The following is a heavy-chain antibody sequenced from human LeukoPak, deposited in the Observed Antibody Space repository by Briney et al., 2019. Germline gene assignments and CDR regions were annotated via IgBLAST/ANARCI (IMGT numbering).Heavy chain of an antibody. CDR2: IKQDGSEK. CDR1: GFTFSSYS. Sequence: PGGSLRLSCAGSGFTFSSYSMNWVRQAPGKGLEWVANIKQDGSEKYYVDSVKGRFTISRDNAKNSLYLQMNSLRAEDTAVYYCAREVVEALRFLEWLHKPAYYFDYWGQGTLVTVSS. D-gene: IGHD3-3*01. J-gene: IGHJ4*02. V-gene: IGHV3-7*01. CDR3: AREVVEALRFLEWLHKPAYYFDY.